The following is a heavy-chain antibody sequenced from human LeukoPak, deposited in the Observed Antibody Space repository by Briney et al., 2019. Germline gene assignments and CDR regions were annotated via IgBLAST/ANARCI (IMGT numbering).Heavy chain of an antibody. CDR1: GFTFSSYA. J-gene: IGHJ4*02. CDR2: ISYDGSNK. D-gene: IGHD6-13*01. Sequence: TGRSLRLSCAASGFTFSSYAMHWVRQAPGKGLEWVAVISYDGSNKYYADSVKGRFTISRDNSKNTLYLQMNSLRAEDTAVYYCARENVAAAGTDFDYWGQGTLVTASS. V-gene: IGHV3-30-3*01. CDR3: ARENVAAAGTDFDY.